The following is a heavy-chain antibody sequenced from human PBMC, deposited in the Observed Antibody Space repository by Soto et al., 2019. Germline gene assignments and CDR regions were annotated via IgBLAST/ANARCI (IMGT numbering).Heavy chain of an antibody. J-gene: IGHJ4*02. CDR2: AKSEINGGAV. CDR1: GFTFTSAW. CDR3: AADLPDGGAYAFDY. V-gene: IGHV3-15*07. D-gene: IGHD3-16*01. Sequence: GSLRLSCAASGFTFTSAWLNWVRQAPGKGLEWVGRAKSEINGGAVDYAAPVKGRFTISRDASQNTVYLQMNSLRADDTAVYYWAADLPDGGAYAFDYWGQGTQVTVSS.